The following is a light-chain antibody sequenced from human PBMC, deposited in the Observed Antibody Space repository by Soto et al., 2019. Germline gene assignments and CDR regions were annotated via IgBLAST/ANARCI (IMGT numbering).Light chain of an antibody. CDR1: QSVSSY. Sequence: EIVLTQSPATLSLSPGERATLSCRASQSVSSYLAWYQQKPGQAPRLLIYDASNRATGIPARFSGSGSGTDFTLTIISLEPEDFAVYYCQQRSNWPRKLTFGGGTKVEIK. CDR2: DAS. CDR3: QQRSNWPRKLT. J-gene: IGKJ4*01. V-gene: IGKV3-11*01.